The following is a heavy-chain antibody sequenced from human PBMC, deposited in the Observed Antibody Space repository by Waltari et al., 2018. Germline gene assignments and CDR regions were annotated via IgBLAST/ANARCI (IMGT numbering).Heavy chain of an antibody. J-gene: IGHJ4*02. CDR1: GLTFSSYG. Sequence: EVQLLESGGTLVHPGGSLRLSCAASGLTFSSYGMTWVRQAPGKGLEWVSAISGSGGSTYYADSVKGRFTISRDNSKNTLYLQMNSLRAEDTAVYYCAKDRTSSPADYWGQGTLVTVSS. D-gene: IGHD6-13*01. V-gene: IGHV3-23*01. CDR3: AKDRTSSPADY. CDR2: ISGSGGST.